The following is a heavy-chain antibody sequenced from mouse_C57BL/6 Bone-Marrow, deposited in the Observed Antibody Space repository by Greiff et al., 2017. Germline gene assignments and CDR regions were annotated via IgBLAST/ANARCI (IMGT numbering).Heavy chain of an antibody. CDR1: GYTFTSYW. CDR2: IYPGSGST. V-gene: IGHV1-55*01. CDR3: AREEYGNYKGWFAY. Sequence: QVQLQQPGAELVKPGASVKMSCKASGYTFTSYWITWVKQRPGQGLEWIGDIYPGSGSTNYNEKFKSKATLTVDTSSSTAYMQLSSLTSEDSAVYYCAREEYGNYKGWFAYWGQGTLVTVSA. D-gene: IGHD2-1*01. J-gene: IGHJ3*01.